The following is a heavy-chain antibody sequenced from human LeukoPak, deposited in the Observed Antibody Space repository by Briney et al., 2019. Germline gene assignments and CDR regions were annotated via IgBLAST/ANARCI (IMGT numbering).Heavy chain of an antibody. Sequence: SQTLSLTCTVSGGSISSGSYRWSWIRQPAGKGLEWIGRIYTSGSTNYNPSLKSRVTISVDTSKNQFSLKLSSVTAADTAVYYCARESSITMVRGVMGWFDSWGQGTLVTVSS. CDR1: GGSISSGSYR. J-gene: IGHJ5*01. CDR2: IYTSGST. D-gene: IGHD3-10*01. CDR3: ARESSITMVRGVMGWFDS. V-gene: IGHV4-61*02.